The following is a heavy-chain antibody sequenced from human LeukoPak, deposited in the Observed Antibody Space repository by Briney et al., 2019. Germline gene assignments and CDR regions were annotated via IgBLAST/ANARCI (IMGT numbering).Heavy chain of an antibody. J-gene: IGHJ4*02. CDR1: GFTFSSYG. CDR3: ARDPTYYDSSGYYPSYFDY. Sequence: PGRSLRLSYAASGFTFSSYGMHWVRQAPGKGLEWVAVIWYDGSNKYYADSVKGRFTISRDNSKNTLYLQMNSLRAEDTAVYYCARDPTYYDSSGYYPSYFDYWGQGTLVTVSS. V-gene: IGHV3-33*01. D-gene: IGHD3-22*01. CDR2: IWYDGSNK.